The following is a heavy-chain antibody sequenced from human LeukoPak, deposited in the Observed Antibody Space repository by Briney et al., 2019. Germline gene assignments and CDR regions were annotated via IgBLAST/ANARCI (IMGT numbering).Heavy chain of an antibody. D-gene: IGHD3-22*01. V-gene: IGHV3-30*02. Sequence: PGGSLRLSCAASGFTFSSYGMHWVRQAPGKGLEWVAFIRYDGSNKYYADSVKGRFTISRDNSKNTLYLRMNSLRAEDTAVYYCAKRPDSYYYDSSGYYYDYWGQGTLVTVSS. CDR1: GFTFSSYG. CDR3: AKRPDSYYYDSSGYYYDY. CDR2: IRYDGSNK. J-gene: IGHJ4*02.